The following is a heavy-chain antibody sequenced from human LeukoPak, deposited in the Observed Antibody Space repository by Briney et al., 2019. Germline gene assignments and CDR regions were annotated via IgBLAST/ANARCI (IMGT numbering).Heavy chain of an antibody. Sequence: SVKVSCKASGGTFSNYAFSWVRQAPGQGLEWMGRILPIFGTTNYAQNFQGRVTITADKYTSTAYMELSSLRSEDTAVYYCARDGRGGRENWFDPWGQGTLVTVSS. D-gene: IGHD2-15*01. CDR1: GGTFSNYA. CDR2: ILPIFGTT. V-gene: IGHV1-69*06. CDR3: ARDGRGGRENWFDP. J-gene: IGHJ5*02.